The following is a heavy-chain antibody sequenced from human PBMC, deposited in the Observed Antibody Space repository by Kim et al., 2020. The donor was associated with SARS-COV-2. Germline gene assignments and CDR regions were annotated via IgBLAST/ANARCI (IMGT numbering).Heavy chain of an antibody. CDR1: GFTFSNYA. D-gene: IGHD1-26*01. J-gene: IGHJ4*02. V-gene: IGHV3-23*01. CDR2: ISGSGGST. Sequence: GGSLRLSCAASGFTFSNYAMNWVRQAPGKGLEWVSVISGSGGSTYYADSVKSRFTISRDNSKNTLYLQMNSLRVEDTAVYYCAKSLVDYPKTGGFDYWGQGTLVTVSS. CDR3: AKSLVDYPKTGGFDY.